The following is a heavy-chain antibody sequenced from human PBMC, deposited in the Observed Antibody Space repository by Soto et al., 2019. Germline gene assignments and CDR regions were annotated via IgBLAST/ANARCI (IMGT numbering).Heavy chain of an antibody. Sequence: GGSLRLSCAASGFSFSDYYMSWIRQAPGKGLEWVSYIRSSDNTRYYADSVKGRFTISRDNAKNSLYLQMNSLRAEDTAVYYCARGNALYDYWGQGNLVTVSS. CDR3: ARGNALYDY. CDR2: IRSSDNTR. CDR1: GFSFSDYY. J-gene: IGHJ4*02. V-gene: IGHV3-11*01. D-gene: IGHD2-2*01.